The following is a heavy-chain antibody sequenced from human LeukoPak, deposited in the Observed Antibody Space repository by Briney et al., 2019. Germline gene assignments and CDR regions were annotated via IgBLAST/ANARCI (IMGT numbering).Heavy chain of an antibody. D-gene: IGHD4-23*01. CDR2: IYYSGST. V-gene: IGHV4-59*01. CDR1: GGSISSYY. J-gene: IGHJ4*02. Sequence: SETLSLTCTGSGGSISSYYWSWIRQPPGKGLEGIGYIYYSGSTNYNPSLKSRVTISVDTSKNQFSLKLSSVTAADTAVYYCARGGTTVETNDFDYWGQGTLVTVSS. CDR3: ARGGTTVETNDFDY.